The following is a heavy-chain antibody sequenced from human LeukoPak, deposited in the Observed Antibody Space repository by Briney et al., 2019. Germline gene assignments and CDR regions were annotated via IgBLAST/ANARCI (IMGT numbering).Heavy chain of an antibody. J-gene: IGHJ3*01. CDR3: ARATTTYGIYAFDV. CDR1: GFTFSSYS. CDR2: ISSGGSTI. Sequence: GGSLRLSCAASGFTFSSYSMNWVRQAPGKGLEWLSYISSGGSTIYYADSVKGRFTISRDNAKISLYLQMNSLRDEDTAVYYCARATTTYGIYAFDVWGQGTMVTVSS. D-gene: IGHD1-14*01. V-gene: IGHV3-48*02.